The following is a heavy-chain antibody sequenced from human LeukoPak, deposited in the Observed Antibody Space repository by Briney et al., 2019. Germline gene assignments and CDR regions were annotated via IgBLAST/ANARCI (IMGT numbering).Heavy chain of an antibody. D-gene: IGHD6-13*01. CDR2: IYPGDSDT. Sequence: GESLKISCKGSGYSFTSYWIGWVRQMPGKGLEWMGIIYPGDSDTRYSPSFQGQVTISADKSISTAYLQWSSLKASDTAMYYCARQSSSWLQNTPYYFDYWGQGTLVTVSS. CDR1: GYSFTSYW. CDR3: ARQSSSWLQNTPYYFDY. J-gene: IGHJ4*02. V-gene: IGHV5-51*01.